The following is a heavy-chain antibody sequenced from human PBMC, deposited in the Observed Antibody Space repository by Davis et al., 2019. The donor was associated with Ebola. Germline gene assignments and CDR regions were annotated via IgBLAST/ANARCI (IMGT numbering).Heavy chain of an antibody. CDR1: GGSISSSGYY. D-gene: IGHD6-6*01. J-gene: IGHJ4*02. CDR3: ARGPYSSSFDY. CDR2: IYYSGST. Sequence: MPSETLSLTCTVSGGSISSSGYYWGWIRQPPGKGLEWIGSIYYSGSTYYNPSLKSRVTISVDTSKNQFSLKLSSVTAADTAVYYCARGPYSSSFDYWGQGTLVTVSS. V-gene: IGHV4-39*01.